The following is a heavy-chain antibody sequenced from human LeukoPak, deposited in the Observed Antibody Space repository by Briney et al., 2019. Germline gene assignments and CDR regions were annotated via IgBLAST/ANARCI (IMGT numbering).Heavy chain of an antibody. V-gene: IGHV4-59*01. J-gene: IGHJ4*02. D-gene: IGHD3-22*01. Sequence: SETLSLTCTVSGGSISSYYRSWIRQPPGKGLEWIGYIYYSGSTNYNPSLKSRVTISVDTSKNQFSLKLSSVTAADTAVYYCARSHYYDSWDYWGQGTLVTVSS. CDR1: GGSISSYY. CDR3: ARSHYYDSWDY. CDR2: IYYSGST.